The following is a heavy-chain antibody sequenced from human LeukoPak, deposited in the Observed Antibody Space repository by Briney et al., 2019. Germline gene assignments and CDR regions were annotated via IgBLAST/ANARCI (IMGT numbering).Heavy chain of an antibody. D-gene: IGHD3-22*01. J-gene: IGHJ4*02. V-gene: IGHV1-8*02. CDR2: MNPNSGNT. CDR1: GGTFSSYA. CDR3: ARGRPLQYYYDSSGYYYHDY. Sequence: ASVKVSCKASGGTFSSYAISWVRQATGQGLEWMGWMNPNSGNTGYAQKFQGRVTMTRNTSISTAYMELSSLRSEDTAVYYCARGRPLQYYYDSSGYYYHDYWGQGTLVTVSS.